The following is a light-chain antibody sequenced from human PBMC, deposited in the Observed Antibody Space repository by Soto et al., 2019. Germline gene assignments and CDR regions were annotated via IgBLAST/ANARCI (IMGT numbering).Light chain of an antibody. Sequence: QSVLTQPPSASGTPGQRVTISCSGSNSNIGNNTVNWFQQLPGTAPKLLIYFNIQRPSGVPDRFSASKSGXXXXXXXNGLXSEDESDYYCATWDDTLNGLVF. CDR2: FNI. CDR1: NSNIGNNT. V-gene: IGLV1-44*01. CDR3: ATWDDTLNGLV. J-gene: IGLJ2*01.